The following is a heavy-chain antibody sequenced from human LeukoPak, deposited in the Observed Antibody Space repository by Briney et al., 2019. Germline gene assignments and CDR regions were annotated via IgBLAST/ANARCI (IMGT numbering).Heavy chain of an antibody. CDR2: INHSGST. V-gene: IGHV4-34*01. J-gene: IGHJ6*02. CDR3: ARGLYYYGSGASVGCGMDV. Sequence: SETLSLTCAVYGGSFSAYYWSWIRQPPGKGLEWIGEINHSGSTNYNPSLKSRVTISVDTSKNQFSLKLSSVTAADTAVYYCARGLYYYGSGASVGCGMDVWGQGTTVTVSS. D-gene: IGHD3-10*01. CDR1: GGSFSAYY.